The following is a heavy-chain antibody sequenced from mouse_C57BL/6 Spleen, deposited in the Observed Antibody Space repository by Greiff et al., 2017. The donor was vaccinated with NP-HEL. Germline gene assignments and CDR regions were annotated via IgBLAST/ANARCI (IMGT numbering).Heavy chain of an antibody. Sequence: EVQLQQSGPGLVKPSQSLSLTCTVTGYSITSGYGWNWIRQFPGNKLEWMGYISYSASTNYNPSLKSRISITRDTSKNQFFLQLNSVTTEDTATYYCARTARIKYWGQGTTLTVSS. D-gene: IGHD1-2*01. CDR3: ARTARIKY. CDR2: ISYSAST. J-gene: IGHJ2*01. CDR1: GYSITSGYG. V-gene: IGHV3-2*02.